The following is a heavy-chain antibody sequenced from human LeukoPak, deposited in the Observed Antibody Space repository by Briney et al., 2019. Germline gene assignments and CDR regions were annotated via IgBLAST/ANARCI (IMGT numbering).Heavy chain of an antibody. CDR3: ARRESEDEGSGYDY. Sequence: GESLKISCKGSGYSFATYWIGWVRQMPGKGLDWVGIIYPGDSDTRYSPSFQGQVTISADKSISTAYLQWSSLEASDTAIYYCARRESEDEGSGYDYRGQGTLVTASS. V-gene: IGHV5-51*01. D-gene: IGHD3-22*01. J-gene: IGHJ4*02. CDR1: GYSFATYW. CDR2: IYPGDSDT.